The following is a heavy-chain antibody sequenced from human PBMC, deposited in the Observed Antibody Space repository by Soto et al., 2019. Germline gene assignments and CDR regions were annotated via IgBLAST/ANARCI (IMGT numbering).Heavy chain of an antibody. CDR3: ASGFDCSSTSCYLHFYSGMDV. D-gene: IGHD2-2*01. V-gene: IGHV1-8*01. CDR2: MNPNSGNT. CDR1: GYTFTSYD. Sequence: ASVKVSCKASGYTFTSYDINWVRQATGQGLEWMGWMNPNSGNTGYAQKFQGRVTMTRDTSVSTAYMELSSLRSEDTAVYYCASGFDCSSTSCYLHFYSGMDVWGQGTTVTVSS. J-gene: IGHJ6*02.